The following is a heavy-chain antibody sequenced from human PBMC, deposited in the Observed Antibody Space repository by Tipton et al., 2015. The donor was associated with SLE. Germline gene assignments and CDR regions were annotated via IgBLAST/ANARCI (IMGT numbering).Heavy chain of an antibody. Sequence: SLRLSCAASGFTFSTSPMTWVRQAPGKGLEWVSFINSRSSYLYYADSVQGRFTISSDNAKNSLFLQMNSLRAEDTALYYCVRGVGAKIVWFDSWGQGTLVTVSS. V-gene: IGHV3-21*01. CDR2: INSRSSYL. CDR3: VRGVGAKIVWFDS. D-gene: IGHD1-26*01. J-gene: IGHJ5*01. CDR1: GFTFSTSP.